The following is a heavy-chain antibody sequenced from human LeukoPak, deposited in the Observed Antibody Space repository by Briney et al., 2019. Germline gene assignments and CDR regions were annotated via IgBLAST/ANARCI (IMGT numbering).Heavy chain of an antibody. J-gene: IGHJ5*02. CDR3: ARGVMPQLPDWFDP. CDR2: ISSGNSYI. CDR1: GFTFSSYS. D-gene: IGHD2-2*01. V-gene: IGHV3-21*01. Sequence: GGSLRLSCAASGFTFSSYSMNWVRQAPGKGLEWVSSISSGNSYIYYADSVKGRFTISRDNAKNSLYLQMNSLRAEDTAVYYCARGVMPQLPDWFDPWGQGTLVTVSS.